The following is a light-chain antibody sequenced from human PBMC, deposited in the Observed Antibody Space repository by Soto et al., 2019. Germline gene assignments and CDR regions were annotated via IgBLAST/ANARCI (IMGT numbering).Light chain of an antibody. Sequence: QSVLAQPPSASGSPGQSVTISCTGTSSDVGAYIYVSWYQQHPGKAPKLVIYEVSKRPPGVPDRFSGSRSGNTASLTVSGLQAEDEADYYCSSYAVSNSYVFGTGTKVTVL. J-gene: IGLJ1*01. CDR3: SSYAVSNSYV. V-gene: IGLV2-8*01. CDR1: SSDVGAYIY. CDR2: EVS.